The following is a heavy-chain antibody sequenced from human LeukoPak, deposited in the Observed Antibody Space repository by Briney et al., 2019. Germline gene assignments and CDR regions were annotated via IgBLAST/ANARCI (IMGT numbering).Heavy chain of an antibody. D-gene: IGHD3-22*01. CDR3: ARDRGYDSSGYSPTGPLFDY. J-gene: IGHJ4*02. Sequence: SVMVSCKASGGTFSSYAISWVRQAPGQGLEWMGRVIPILGIANYAQKFQGRATITADKSTSTAYMELSSLRSEDTAVYYCARDRGYDSSGYSPTGPLFDYWGQGTLVTVSS. CDR2: VIPILGIA. CDR1: GGTFSSYA. V-gene: IGHV1-69*04.